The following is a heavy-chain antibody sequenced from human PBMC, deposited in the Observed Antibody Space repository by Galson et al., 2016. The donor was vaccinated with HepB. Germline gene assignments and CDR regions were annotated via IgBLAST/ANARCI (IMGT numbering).Heavy chain of an antibody. CDR1: GFTFTSYA. CDR2: LNGSSRKT. V-gene: IGHV3-23*01. J-gene: IGHJ4*02. Sequence: SLRLSCAASGFTFTSYALSWVRQAPGRGLEWVSTLNGSSRKTYYADSVKGRFTISRDNSKNTLFLQMNSLRVEDTAVYYCASGYSYGYFYYWGQGTLVTVSS. CDR3: ASGYSYGYFYY. D-gene: IGHD5-18*01.